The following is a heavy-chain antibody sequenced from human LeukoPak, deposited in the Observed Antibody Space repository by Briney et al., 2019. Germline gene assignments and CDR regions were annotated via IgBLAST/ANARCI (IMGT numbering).Heavy chain of an antibody. V-gene: IGHV3-48*03. CDR3: ASGEIWFDY. CDR1: GFIFSSYE. J-gene: IGHJ4*02. Sequence: PGGSLRLSCAASGFIFSSYEMSWVRQAPGKGLEWVSYISSSGRTMYYADSVKGRFTVSRDNAKNSLYLQMNSLRAEDTAVYYCASGEIWFDYWGQGTLVTVSS. CDR2: ISSSGRTM. D-gene: IGHD3-16*01.